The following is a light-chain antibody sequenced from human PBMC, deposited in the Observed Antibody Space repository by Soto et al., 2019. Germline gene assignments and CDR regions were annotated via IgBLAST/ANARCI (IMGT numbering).Light chain of an antibody. V-gene: IGKV3-20*01. J-gene: IGKJ2*01. CDR1: QSVSSSY. CDR3: QQYGRSPYT. CDR2: GAS. Sequence: EIVLTQSPGTLSLSPGERATLSCRASQSVSSSYLAWYQQKPGQAPRLLMYGASSRATGIPDRFSGSGSGTDFTLIISRLEPEDFAVYYCQQYGRSPYTFGQGTKLEIK.